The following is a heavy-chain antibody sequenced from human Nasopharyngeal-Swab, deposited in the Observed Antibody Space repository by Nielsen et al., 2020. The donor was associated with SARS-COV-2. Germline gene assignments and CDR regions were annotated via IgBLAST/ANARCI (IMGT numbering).Heavy chain of an antibody. CDR3: ARAPDYDFWSGIYYYHYYYMDV. J-gene: IGHJ6*03. Sequence: ASVKVSCKASGYTFTSYGISWVRQAPGQGLEWMGWISAYNGNTNYAQKLQGRVTMTTDTSTSTAYMELRSLRSDDTAVYYCARAPDYDFWSGIYYYHYYYMDVWGKGTTVTVSS. V-gene: IGHV1-18*04. CDR1: GYTFTSYG. CDR2: ISAYNGNT. D-gene: IGHD3-3*01.